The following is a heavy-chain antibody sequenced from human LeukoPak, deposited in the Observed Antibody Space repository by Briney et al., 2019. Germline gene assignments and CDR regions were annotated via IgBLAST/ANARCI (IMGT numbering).Heavy chain of an antibody. CDR2: ISVYNGNT. CDR3: ASTSSIVGATGWFDP. J-gene: IGHJ5*02. D-gene: IGHD1-26*01. V-gene: IGHV1-18*01. Sequence: ASVKVSCKASGYTFTSYGISWVRQAPGQGLEWMGWISVYNGNTNYAQKLQGRVTMTTDTSTSTAYMELRSLRSDDTAVYYCASTSSIVGATGWFDPWGQGTLVTVSS. CDR1: GYTFTSYG.